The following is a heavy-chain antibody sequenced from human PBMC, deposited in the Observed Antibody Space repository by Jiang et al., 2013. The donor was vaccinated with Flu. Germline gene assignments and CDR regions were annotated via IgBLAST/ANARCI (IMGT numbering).Heavy chain of an antibody. CDR1: GYTFTSYD. V-gene: IGHV1-8*01. CDR2: MNPNSNSA. Sequence: GAEVKKPGASVKVSCQASGYTFTSYDINWVRQVPGQGLEWMGWMNPNSNSAGYAQKFQGRVTMTRDTSTSTVYMELSSLRSEDTAVYYCARVVDTAMLADYWGQGTLVTVSS. CDR3: ARVVDTAMLADY. J-gene: IGHJ4*02. D-gene: IGHD5-18*01.